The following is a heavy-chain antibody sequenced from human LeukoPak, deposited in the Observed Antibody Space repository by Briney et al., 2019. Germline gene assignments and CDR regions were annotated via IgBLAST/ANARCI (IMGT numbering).Heavy chain of an antibody. V-gene: IGHV6-1*01. CDR1: GDSFSSNSAA. CDR2: TYYRSKWYN. CDR3: ARGELLNYRIIYGMDV. Sequence: SQTLSLTCAISGDSFSSNSAAWNWIRQSPSRGLEWLGRTYYRSKWYNDYAVSVKSRITINPDTSKNQFSLRLNSVTPEDTAVYYCARGELLNYRIIYGMDVWGQGTTVTVSS. D-gene: IGHD1-26*01. J-gene: IGHJ6*02.